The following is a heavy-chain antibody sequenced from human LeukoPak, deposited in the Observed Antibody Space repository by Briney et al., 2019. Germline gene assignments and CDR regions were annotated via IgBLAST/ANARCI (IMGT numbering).Heavy chain of an antibody. J-gene: IGHJ4*02. Sequence: GASVKVSCKASGYTLTSYGISWVRQAPGQGLEWMGWISAYNGNTDYAQKLQGRVTMTTDTSTSTAYMELRSLRSDDTAVYYCARSPRSVTVTTYAYWGQGTLVTVSS. D-gene: IGHD4-17*01. CDR1: GYTLTSYG. CDR2: ISAYNGNT. V-gene: IGHV1-18*01. CDR3: ARSPRSVTVTTYAY.